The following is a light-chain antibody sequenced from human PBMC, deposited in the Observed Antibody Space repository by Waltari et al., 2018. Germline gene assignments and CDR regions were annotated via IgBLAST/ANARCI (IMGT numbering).Light chain of an antibody. V-gene: IGKV1-39*01. CDR3: QQSYTTPST. J-gene: IGKJ2*01. Sequence: DIQMTPSPSSLSAFVGDRVTIPCRASRTITTCLNVYRQKPRKAPKLLIYAASSLHSAVPSSFRGSGSETDFTLTISGLHPEDFATYCCQQSYTTPSTFGQGTTLEIK. CDR2: AAS. CDR1: RTITTC.